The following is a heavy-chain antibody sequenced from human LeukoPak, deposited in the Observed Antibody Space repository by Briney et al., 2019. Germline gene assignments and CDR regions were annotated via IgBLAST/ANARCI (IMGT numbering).Heavy chain of an antibody. CDR1: GGSISSSNW. CDR3: ARGGEWELLPGDY. J-gene: IGHJ4*02. D-gene: IGHD1-26*01. V-gene: IGHV4-4*02. CDR2: IDHSGST. Sequence: SETLSLTCAVSGGSISSSNWWSWVRQPPGKGLEWIGEIDHSGSTNYNPSLKSRVTISVDKSKNQFSLKLNSVTAADTAVYYCARGGEWELLPGDYWGQGTLVIVSS.